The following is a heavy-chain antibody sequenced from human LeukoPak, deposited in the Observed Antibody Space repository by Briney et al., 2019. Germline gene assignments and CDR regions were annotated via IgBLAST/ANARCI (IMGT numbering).Heavy chain of an antibody. D-gene: IGHD2-2*01. V-gene: IGHV4-34*01. J-gene: IGHJ4*02. CDR3: ARHTHYCSSTSCPTLFGY. Sequence: PSETLSLTCAVYGGSFSGYYWSWIRQPPGKGLEWIGEINHSGSTNYNPSLKSRVTISVDTSKNQFSLKLSSVTAADTAVYYCARHTHYCSSTSCPTLFGYWGQGTLVTVSS. CDR2: INHSGST. CDR1: GGSFSGYY.